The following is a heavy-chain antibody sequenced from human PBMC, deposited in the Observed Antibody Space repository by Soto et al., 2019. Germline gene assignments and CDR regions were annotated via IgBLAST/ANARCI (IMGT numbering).Heavy chain of an antibody. J-gene: IGHJ5*02. D-gene: IGHD3-10*01. V-gene: IGHV4-31*03. CDR2: IYYSGST. Sequence: TSETLSLTCTVSGGSISSGGYYWSWIRQHPGKGLEWIGYIYYSGSTYYNPSLKSRVTISVDTSKNQFSLKLSSVTAADTAVYYCAREYSGITMVRGVIIRALADNWFDPWGQGTLVTVSS. CDR3: AREYSGITMVRGVIIRALADNWFDP. CDR1: GGSISSGGYY.